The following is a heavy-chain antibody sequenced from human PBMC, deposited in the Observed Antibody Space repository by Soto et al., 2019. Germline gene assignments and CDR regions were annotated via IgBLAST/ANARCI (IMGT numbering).Heavy chain of an antibody. D-gene: IGHD2-8*02. CDR3: AKVHDAYMVVYGYWD. V-gene: IGHV3-23*01. Sequence: GGSLRLSCAASGFTFSSYAMSWVRQAPGKGLEWGSAIGGSGDSTYYAHSVKGRLTISGDNSKNTLYLQVNSLTAEDTAAYYWAKVHDAYMVVYGYWDWGQGTLVTVSS. J-gene: IGHJ4*01. CDR1: GFTFSSYA. CDR2: IGGSGDST.